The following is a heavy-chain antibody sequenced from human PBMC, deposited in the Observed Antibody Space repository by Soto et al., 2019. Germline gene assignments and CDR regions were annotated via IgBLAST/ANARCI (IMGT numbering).Heavy chain of an antibody. D-gene: IGHD1-20*01. CDR3: ATSQKGYNWNYFDH. V-gene: IGHV4-39*01. CDR1: GTSISSYY. CDR2: VFYTGFT. J-gene: IGHJ4*02. Sequence: SETLSLTCTVSGTSISSYYWGWLRQSPGKGPEWIGSVFYTGFTSYNPSLESRVSVSVDTSKNQFSLKVSGVSAADTAVYYCATSQKGYNWNYFDHWGQGALVTVSS.